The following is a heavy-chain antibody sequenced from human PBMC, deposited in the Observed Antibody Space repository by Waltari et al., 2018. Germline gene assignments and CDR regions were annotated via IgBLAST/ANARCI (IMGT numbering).Heavy chain of an antibody. V-gene: IGHV1-8*01. D-gene: IGHD6-13*01. Sequence: QEQMEQSGAEVKKPGASVKVSCRASGYTISSYDVNGVRQATGEGLEWMGWMNPNSGNAGYAQKFQGRVTMTWNTSISTAYMELRSLRSDDTAMYYCARGYNSSWYGAYFDPWGQGTQVTVSS. CDR1: GYTISSYD. CDR3: ARGYNSSWYGAYFDP. CDR2: MNPNSGNA. J-gene: IGHJ5*02.